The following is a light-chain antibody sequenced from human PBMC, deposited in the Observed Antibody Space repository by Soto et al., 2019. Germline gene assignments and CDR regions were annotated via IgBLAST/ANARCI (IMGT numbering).Light chain of an antibody. Sequence: EIVLTQSPGTLSLSPGERATLSCRASQSVSSSYLAWYQQKPGQAPRLLIYGASSRATGIPGRFSGSGSGTDFTLTISSLQAEDVAVYFCQQYYSTPRTFGQGTKVDIK. CDR1: QSVSSSY. CDR2: GAS. CDR3: QQYYSTPRT. J-gene: IGKJ1*01. V-gene: IGKV3-20*01.